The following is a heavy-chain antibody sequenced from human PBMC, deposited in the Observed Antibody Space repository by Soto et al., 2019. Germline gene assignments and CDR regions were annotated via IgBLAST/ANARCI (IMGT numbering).Heavy chain of an antibody. CDR3: ARGLRGYWALNDAFDI. CDR1: GGSFSGYY. V-gene: IGHV4-34*01. D-gene: IGHD3-22*01. Sequence: QVQLQQWGAGLLKPSETLSLTCAVYGGSFSGYYWSWIRQPPGKGLEWIGEINHSGSTNYNPSLKSRVTISVDTSKNQFSLKLSSVTAADTAVYYCARGLRGYWALNDAFDIWGQGTMVTVSS. J-gene: IGHJ3*02. CDR2: INHSGST.